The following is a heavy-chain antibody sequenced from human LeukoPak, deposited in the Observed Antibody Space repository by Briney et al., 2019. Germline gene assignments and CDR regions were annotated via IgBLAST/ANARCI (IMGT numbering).Heavy chain of an antibody. CDR1: GGTFSSYA. Sequence: SVKVSCKASGGTFSSYAISWVRQAPGQGLEWMGGIIPIFGTANYAQKFQGRVTITADESTSTAYMELSSLRSEDTAVYYCAKTNYYDSSGYFYFDYWGQGTLVTVSS. CDR2: IIPIFGTA. J-gene: IGHJ4*02. D-gene: IGHD3-22*01. V-gene: IGHV1-69*13. CDR3: AKTNYYDSSGYFYFDY.